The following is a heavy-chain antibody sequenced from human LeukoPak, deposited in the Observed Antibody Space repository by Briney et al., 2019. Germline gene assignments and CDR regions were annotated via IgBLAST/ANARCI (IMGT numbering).Heavy chain of an antibody. CDR1: GYTFTSYY. J-gene: IGHJ6*02. Sequence: ASVKVSCKASGYTFTSYYMHWVRQAPGQGLEWMGIINPSGGSTSYAQKFQGRVTMTRDTSTSTVYMELSSLRSEDTAVYYCARAGILGVTTVTTATRRGSYYYYGMDVWGQGTTVTVSS. CDR2: INPSGGST. V-gene: IGHV1-46*01. D-gene: IGHD4-17*01. CDR3: ARAGILGVTTVTTATRRGSYYYYGMDV.